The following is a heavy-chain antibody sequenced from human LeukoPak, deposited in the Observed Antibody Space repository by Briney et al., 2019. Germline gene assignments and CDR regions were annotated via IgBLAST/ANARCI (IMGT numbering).Heavy chain of an antibody. D-gene: IGHD2-21*02. CDR1: GGSISSYY. J-gene: IGHJ4*02. CDR2: IYYSGST. Sequence: MSSETLSLTCTVSGGSISSYYWSWIRQPPGKGLEWIGYIYYSGSTNYNPSLKSRVTISVDTSKNQFSLKLSSVTAADTAVYYCAKDGKVVTATLQPHFDYWGQGTLVTVSS. CDR3: AKDGKVVTATLQPHFDY. V-gene: IGHV4-59*01.